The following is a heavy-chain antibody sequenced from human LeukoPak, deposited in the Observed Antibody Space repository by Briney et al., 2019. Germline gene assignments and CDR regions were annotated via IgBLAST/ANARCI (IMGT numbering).Heavy chain of an antibody. CDR2: IRSKAYRGTT. CDR1: ALTFGAYS. CDR3: TREDTAAAGDYYYYYMDV. V-gene: IGHV3-49*04. D-gene: IGHD6-13*01. Sequence: RSLSLSCTAAALTFGAYSMSWVRQPAGKGLGWVGFIRSKAYRGTTEYAASVKGRFTISRDDSKSIAYLQMNSLKTEDTAVYYCTREDTAAAGDYYYYYMDVWGKGTTVTVSS. J-gene: IGHJ6*03.